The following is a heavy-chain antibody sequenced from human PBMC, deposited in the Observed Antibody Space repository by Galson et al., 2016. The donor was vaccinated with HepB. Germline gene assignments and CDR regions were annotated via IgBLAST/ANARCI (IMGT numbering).Heavy chain of an antibody. D-gene: IGHD1-14*01. CDR3: ARDSTAPFRAGY. V-gene: IGHV3-66*01. J-gene: IGHJ4*02. Sequence: SLRLSCAASGFTVSSNYMIWARQAPWKGLEWVSVIYSDGSTHYADSVKGRFSISRDNSKNTLYLQMNSLRGEDTAVYYCARDSTAPFRAGYWGQGTLVTVSS. CDR1: GFTVSSNY. CDR2: IYSDGST.